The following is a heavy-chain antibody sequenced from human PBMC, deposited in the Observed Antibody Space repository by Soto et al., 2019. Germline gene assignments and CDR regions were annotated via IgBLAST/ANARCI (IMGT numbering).Heavy chain of an antibody. D-gene: IGHD4-17*01. CDR3: AKDMKWGGMTTIHYFDS. Sequence: GGSLRLSCAASGVTVSSNYMSWVRQAPGKGLEWVSVIYSGGSTYYADSVKGRFTISRDNSKNTLYLQMNSLRPDDTALYYCAKDMKWGGMTTIHYFDSWGQGTLVTVS. CDR1: GVTVSSNY. V-gene: IGHV3-53*05. J-gene: IGHJ4*02. CDR2: IYSGGST.